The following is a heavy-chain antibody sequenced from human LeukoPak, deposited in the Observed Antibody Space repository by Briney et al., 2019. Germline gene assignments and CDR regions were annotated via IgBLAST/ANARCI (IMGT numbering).Heavy chain of an antibody. J-gene: IGHJ6*02. CDR2: FGNSA. D-gene: IGHD1-26*01. V-gene: IGHV3-53*01. CDR3: ANHGVYSGSYSMDV. CDR1: GFTVSSNY. Sequence: GGSLRLSCAASGFTVSSNYMSWVRQAPGKGLEWVSTFGNSAHYADSVKGRFTISRDNSKNTLYLQMNSLRADDTAVYYCANHGVYSGSYSMDVWGQGTTVIVSS.